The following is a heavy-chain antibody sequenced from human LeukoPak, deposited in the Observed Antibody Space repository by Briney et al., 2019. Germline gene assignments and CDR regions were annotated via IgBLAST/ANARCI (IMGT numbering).Heavy chain of an antibody. CDR1: GGSISSYY. Sequence: SETLSLTCTVSGGSISSYYWSWVRQPPGKGLEWMGYIYYSGSTNYNPSLKSRVTISVDTSKNQFSLKLSSVTAADTAVYYCARSDYGDYVNYWGQGTLVTVSS. CDR2: IYYSGST. D-gene: IGHD4-17*01. CDR3: ARSDYGDYVNY. V-gene: IGHV4-59*08. J-gene: IGHJ4*02.